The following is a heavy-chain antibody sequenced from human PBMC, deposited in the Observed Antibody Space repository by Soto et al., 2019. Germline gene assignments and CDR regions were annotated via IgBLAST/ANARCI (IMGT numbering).Heavy chain of an antibody. CDR1: GGSISSYY. CDR3: ARDGAVGAPDVWFDP. D-gene: IGHD1-26*01. Sequence: SETLSLTCTVSGGSISSYYWSWIRQPAGKGLEWIGRIYTSGSTNYNPSLKSRVTMSVDTSKNQFSLKLSSVTAADTAVYYCARDGAVGAPDVWFDPWGQGTLVTVSS. J-gene: IGHJ5*02. CDR2: IYTSGST. V-gene: IGHV4-4*07.